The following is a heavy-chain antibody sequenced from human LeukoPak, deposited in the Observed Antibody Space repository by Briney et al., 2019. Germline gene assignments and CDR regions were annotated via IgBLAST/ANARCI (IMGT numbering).Heavy chain of an antibody. CDR1: GFTFGDYA. V-gene: IGHV3-49*03. D-gene: IGHD2-2*01. Sequence: GGSLRLSCTASGFTFGDYAMSWFRQAPGKGLEWVGFIRSKAYGGTTEYAASVKGRFTISRDDSKSIAYLQMNSLKTEDIAVYYCTRAIHCSSTSCYWGSDYWGQGTLVTVSS. CDR2: IRSKAYGGTT. CDR3: TRAIHCSSTSCYWGSDY. J-gene: IGHJ4*02.